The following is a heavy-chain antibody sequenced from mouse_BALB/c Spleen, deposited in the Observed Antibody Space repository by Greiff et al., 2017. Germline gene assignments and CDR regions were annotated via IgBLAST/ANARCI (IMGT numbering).Heavy chain of an antibody. D-gene: IGHD1-1*01. J-gene: IGHJ3*01. CDR3: VRGDYYGFAY. CDR2: IRSKSNNYAT. V-gene: IGHV10-1*02. CDR1: GFTFNTYA. Sequence: EVMLVESGGDLVKPGGSLKLSCAASGFTFNTYAMNWVRQAPGKGLEWVARIRSKSNNYATYYADSVKDRFTISRDDSQSMLYLQMNNLKTEDTAMYYCVRGDYYGFAYWGQGTLVTVSA.